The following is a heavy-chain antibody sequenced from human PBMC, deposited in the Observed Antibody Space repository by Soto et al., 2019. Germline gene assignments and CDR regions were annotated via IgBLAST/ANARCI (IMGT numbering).Heavy chain of an antibody. CDR1: GAFISGYY. CDR3: ARESTVAGTDNWFDS. CDR2: IYTSGST. D-gene: IGHD6-13*01. J-gene: IGHJ5*01. Sequence: SETLSLTCTVSGAFISGYYWSWIRQPAGKGLEWIGRIYTSGSTKYSPSLKSRATMSVDTSKKQFSLKLNSVTAADTAVYYCARESTVAGTDNWFDSWGQGTLVTVSS. V-gene: IGHV4-4*07.